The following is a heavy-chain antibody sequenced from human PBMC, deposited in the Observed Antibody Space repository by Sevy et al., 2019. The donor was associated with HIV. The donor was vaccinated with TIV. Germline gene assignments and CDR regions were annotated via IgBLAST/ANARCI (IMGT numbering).Heavy chain of an antibody. J-gene: IGHJ4*02. V-gene: IGHV3-21*01. D-gene: IGHD4-17*01. Sequence: GGSLRLSCAAPGFTFSSYSMNWVRQAPGKGLEWVSSISSSSSYIYYADSVKGRFTISRDNAKNSLYLQMNSLRAEDTAVYYCASLSVTTSPGDYFDYWGQGTLVTVSS. CDR2: ISSSSSYI. CDR3: ASLSVTTSPGDYFDY. CDR1: GFTFSSYS.